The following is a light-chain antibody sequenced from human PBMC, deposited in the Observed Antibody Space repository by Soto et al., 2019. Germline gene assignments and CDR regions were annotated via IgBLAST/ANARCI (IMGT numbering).Light chain of an antibody. CDR1: LPLSND. CDR2: AAS. CDR3: EYYGSSPPSIT. V-gene: IGKV1-27*01. Sequence: EIRMTQSPSCLCASVGDGGTMXCRASLPLSNDFVWYQQRTGEIRNPLIXAASTLQAGVPSRFSGSGSGTDFTLTSSSLEPEDFAVYYCEYYGSSPPSITFGQGTRLEIK. J-gene: IGKJ5*01.